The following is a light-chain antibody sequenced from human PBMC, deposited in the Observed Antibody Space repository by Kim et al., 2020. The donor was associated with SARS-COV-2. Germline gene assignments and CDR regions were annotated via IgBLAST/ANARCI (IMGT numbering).Light chain of an antibody. CDR2: NAV. CDR3: QHCLSYPCA. CDR1: QGINNY. J-gene: IGKJ3*01. V-gene: IGKV1-16*01. Sequence: DIQMTQSPSSLSASVGDRVTITCRASQGINNYLAWFQQKPGKAPKSLIYNAVELHSGVPSMFSGSGSGTECTLTISRLQPEDFVTYYCQHCLSYPCAVGPGTKVGIK.